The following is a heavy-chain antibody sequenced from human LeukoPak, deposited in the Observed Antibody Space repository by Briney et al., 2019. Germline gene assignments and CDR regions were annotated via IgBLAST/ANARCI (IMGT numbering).Heavy chain of an antibody. CDR3: ARDPTTVTNNFDY. D-gene: IGHD4-17*01. CDR2: ISSSGSTI. V-gene: IGHV3-11*01. J-gene: IGHJ4*02. CDR1: GFTFSDYY. Sequence: GGSLRLSCAASGFTFSDYYMSWIRQAPGKGLEWVSYISSSGSTIYYADSVKGRFTISRDNAKNSPYLQMNSLRAEDTAVYYCARDPTTVTNNFDYWGQGTLVTVPS.